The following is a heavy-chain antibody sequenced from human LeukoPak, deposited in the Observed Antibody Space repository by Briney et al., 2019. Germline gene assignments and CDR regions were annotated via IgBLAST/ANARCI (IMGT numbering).Heavy chain of an antibody. J-gene: IGHJ6*02. CDR3: ASLPYDFWSGVNYYYYGMDV. CDR1: GFTFSSYW. Sequence: GGSLRLSCAASGFTFSSYWMTWVRQAPGKGLEWVANIKQDGSEKFFADSVKGRFTISRDNARNSVYLQMNSLRVEDTAVYYCASLPYDFWSGVNYYYYGMDVWGQGTTVTVSS. CDR2: IKQDGSEK. D-gene: IGHD3-3*01. V-gene: IGHV3-7*01.